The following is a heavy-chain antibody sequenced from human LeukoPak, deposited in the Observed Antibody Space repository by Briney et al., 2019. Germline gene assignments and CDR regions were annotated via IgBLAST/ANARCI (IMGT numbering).Heavy chain of an antibody. CDR2: IYYSGST. D-gene: IGHD6-13*01. J-gene: IGHJ4*02. CDR1: GDSISNNYYY. Sequence: SETLSLTCTVSGDSISNNYYYWSWIRQPAGKGLEWLGRIYYSGSTYYNPSLKSRVTISVDTSKNQFSLKLSSVTAADTAVYYCARDSGGPYSSSWYGFDYWGQGTLVTVSS. V-gene: IGHV4-39*07. CDR3: ARDSGGPYSSSWYGFDY.